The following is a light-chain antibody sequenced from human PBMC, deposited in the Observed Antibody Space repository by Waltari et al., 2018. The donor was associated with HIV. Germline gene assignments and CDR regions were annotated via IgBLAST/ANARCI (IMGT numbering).Light chain of an antibody. CDR2: WAS. Sequence: DIVMTQSPDPLAVSLGERATINCKSSQSLLYSSDNKNYLAWYQQKPGQPPKLLIYWASTRESGVPDRISGSGSGTDFTLTISSLQAEDVAVYYCQQYYSIPVTFGQGTKLEIK. J-gene: IGKJ2*01. CDR3: QQYYSIPVT. CDR1: QSLLYSSDNKNY. V-gene: IGKV4-1*01.